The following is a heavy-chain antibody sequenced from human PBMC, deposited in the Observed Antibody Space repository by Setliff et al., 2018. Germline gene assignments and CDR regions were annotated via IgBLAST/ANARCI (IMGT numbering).Heavy chain of an antibody. CDR1: GFTFSTYG. J-gene: IGHJ4*02. Sequence: GSLRLSCAASGFTFSTYGLNWVRQAPGKGLEWISYLNNDGTTIYYADSVRGRFTISRDNARDSLYLQMTRLRAEDTAVYYCVRDTTSGWMLTNWGQGTLVTVSS. CDR3: VRDTTSGWMLTN. CDR2: LNNDGTTI. D-gene: IGHD6-25*01. V-gene: IGHV3-48*04.